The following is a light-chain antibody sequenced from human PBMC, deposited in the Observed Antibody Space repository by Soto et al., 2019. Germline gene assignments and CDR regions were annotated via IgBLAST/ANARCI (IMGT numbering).Light chain of an antibody. Sequence: QSALTQPASVSGSPGQSITISCTGTSSDVGSYNLVSWYQQHPGKAPKLMIYEGSKRPSGVSNRFSGSKSGNTASLTISGLQAEDEADYYCCSYGGSNTVPYVFGIGTKLTVL. CDR1: SSDVGSYNL. CDR3: CSYGGSNTVPYV. J-gene: IGLJ1*01. V-gene: IGLV2-23*03. CDR2: EGS.